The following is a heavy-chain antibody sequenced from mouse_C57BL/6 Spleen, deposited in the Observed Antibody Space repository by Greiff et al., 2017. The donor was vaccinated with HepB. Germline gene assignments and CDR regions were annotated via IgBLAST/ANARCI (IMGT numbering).Heavy chain of an antibody. CDR3: AILGITTGAMDY. CDR1: GFNIKNTY. J-gene: IGHJ4*01. CDR2: IDPANGNT. Sequence: EVQLQQSVAELVRPGASVKLSCTASGFNIKNTYINWVKQRPEQGLEWIGRIDPANGNTKYAPKFQGKATITADTSTNTAYLQLSSLTSEDTAIYYCAILGITTGAMDYWGQGTSVTVSS. D-gene: IGHD1-1*01. V-gene: IGHV14-3*01.